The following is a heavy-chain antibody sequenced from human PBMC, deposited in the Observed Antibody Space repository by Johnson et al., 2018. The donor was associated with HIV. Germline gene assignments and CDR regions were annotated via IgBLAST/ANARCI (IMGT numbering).Heavy chain of an antibody. CDR3: ARAVLHGNDAVDI. J-gene: IGHJ3*02. CDR2: ISSSGSTR. CDR1: GFTFSDYY. V-gene: IGHV3-11*04. Sequence: QVQLMESGGGVVQPGRSLRLSCAASGFTFSDYYMSWIRQAPGKGLEWISYISSSGSTRYYTDSVKGRFTISSDNSKNPLYLQMTSLRAEDTAGYYCARAVLHGNDAVDIWGQGTMVTVSS. D-gene: IGHD1-26*01.